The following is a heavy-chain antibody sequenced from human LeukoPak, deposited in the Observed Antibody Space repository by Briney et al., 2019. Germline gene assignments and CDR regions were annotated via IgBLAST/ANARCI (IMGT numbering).Heavy chain of an antibody. CDR2: IYYSGST. V-gene: IGHV4-39*01. J-gene: IGHJ5*02. D-gene: IGHD1-7*01. CDR1: GGSISSSSYY. CDR3: ARRFHPNWNYEDATKAHWFDP. Sequence: SETLSLTCTVSGGSISSSSYYWGWIRQPPGKGLEWIGSIYYSGSTYYNPSLKSRVTISVDTSKNQFSLKLSSVTAADTAVYYCARRFHPNWNYEDATKAHWFDPWGQGTLVTVSS.